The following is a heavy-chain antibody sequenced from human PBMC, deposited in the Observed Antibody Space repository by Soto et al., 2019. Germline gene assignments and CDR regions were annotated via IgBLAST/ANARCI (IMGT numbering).Heavy chain of an antibody. J-gene: IGHJ4*02. V-gene: IGHV5-51*01. CDR3: ARHAAIRRWSHFDH. Sequence: GESLKISCKGSGYSFTDYWIGWVRQMPGKDLEWLGIIFPRDSETKYSPSFQGQVTISVDKSISTAYRQWSSLKASATAMYYCARHAAIRRWSHFDHWGQGTLVTVSS. CDR1: GYSFTDYW. CDR2: IFPRDSET. D-gene: IGHD2-15*01.